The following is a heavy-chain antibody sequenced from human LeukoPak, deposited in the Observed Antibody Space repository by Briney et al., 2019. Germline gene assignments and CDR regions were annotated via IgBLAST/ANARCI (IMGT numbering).Heavy chain of an antibody. CDR1: GFIFDNYN. CDR3: ARDQYSRSLGAFDI. CDR2: ISSSSSVV. D-gene: IGHD1-26*01. J-gene: IGHJ3*02. Sequence: GGSLRLSCAASGFIFDNYNINWVRQAPGMGLEWLSHISSSSSVVFYADSVKGRFTISRHNAKNSVYLQLNSLRDEDTAVYYCARDQYSRSLGAFDIWGQGTLVIVSS. V-gene: IGHV3-48*02.